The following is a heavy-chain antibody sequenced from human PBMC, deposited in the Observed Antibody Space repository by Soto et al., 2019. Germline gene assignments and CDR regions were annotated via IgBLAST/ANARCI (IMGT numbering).Heavy chain of an antibody. D-gene: IGHD5-12*01. Sequence: QVQLVQSGAEVKKPGASVKVSCKASGYTFTGYYMHWVRQAPGQGLEWMGWINPNSGGTNYAQKFQGRVTMPRDTSISTAYMELSRLRSDDTAVYYCARDHDPTSGYDYWDYYYYGMDVWGQGTTVTVSS. CDR1: GYTFTGYY. CDR2: INPNSGGT. CDR3: ARDHDPTSGYDYWDYYYYGMDV. V-gene: IGHV1-2*02. J-gene: IGHJ6*02.